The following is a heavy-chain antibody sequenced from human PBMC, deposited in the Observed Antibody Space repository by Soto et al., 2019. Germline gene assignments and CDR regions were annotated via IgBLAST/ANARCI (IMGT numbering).Heavy chain of an antibody. V-gene: IGHV1-69*10. CDR3: ASPFNCSRTSCPDAFDI. Sequence: ASVKVSCKASGGTFSSYAISWVRQAPGQGLEWMGGIIPILGIANYAQKFQGRVTITADKSTSTAYMELSSLRSEDTAVYYGASPFNCSRTSCPDAFDIWGQGTMVTVSS. CDR1: GGTFSSYA. CDR2: IIPILGIA. J-gene: IGHJ3*02. D-gene: IGHD2-2*01.